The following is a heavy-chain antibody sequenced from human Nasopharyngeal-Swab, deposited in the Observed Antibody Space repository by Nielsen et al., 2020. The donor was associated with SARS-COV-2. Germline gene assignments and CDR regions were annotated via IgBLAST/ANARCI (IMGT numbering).Heavy chain of an antibody. V-gene: IGHV3-7*01. D-gene: IGHD6-13*01. Sequence: LSLTCAASGFTFSSYWMSWVRQAPGKGLEWVANIKQDGSEKYYVDSVKGRSTISRDNAKNSLYLQMNSLRAEDTAVYYCASLSSSSWFFDYWGQGTLVTVSS. CDR1: GFTFSSYW. CDR3: ASLSSSSWFFDY. J-gene: IGHJ4*02. CDR2: IKQDGSEK.